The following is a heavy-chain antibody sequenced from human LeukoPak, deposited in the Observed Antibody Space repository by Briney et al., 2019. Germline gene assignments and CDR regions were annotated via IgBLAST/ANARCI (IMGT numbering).Heavy chain of an antibody. CDR2: INTNTGNP. Sequence: ASVKVSCKASGYTFTSYAMNWVRQAPGQGPEWMGWINTNTGNPTYAQGFTGRFVFSLDTSVSTAYLQISSLKAEDTAVYYCARGGSSGWYYYYMDVWGKGTTVTVSS. CDR3: ARGGSSGWYYYYMDV. D-gene: IGHD6-19*01. J-gene: IGHJ6*03. V-gene: IGHV7-4-1*02. CDR1: GYTFTSYA.